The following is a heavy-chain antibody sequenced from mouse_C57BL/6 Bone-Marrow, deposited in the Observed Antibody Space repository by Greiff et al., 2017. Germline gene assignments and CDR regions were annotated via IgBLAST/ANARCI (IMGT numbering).Heavy chain of an antibody. V-gene: IGHV1-26*01. Sequence: EVQLQQSGPELVKPGASVKISCKASGYTFTDYYMNWVKQSHGKSLEWIGDINPKNGGTSYNQKFKGKATLTVDKSSSTAYMELRSLTSEDSAVYYCARWYFDVWGTGTTVTDSS. J-gene: IGHJ1*03. CDR3: ARWYFDV. CDR2: INPKNGGT. CDR1: GYTFTDYY.